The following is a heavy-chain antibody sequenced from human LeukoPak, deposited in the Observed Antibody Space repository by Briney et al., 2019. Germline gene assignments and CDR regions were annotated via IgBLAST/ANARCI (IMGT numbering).Heavy chain of an antibody. CDR3: AREYCTNGVCYYPATNWFDP. CDR1: GGSISSSSYY. V-gene: IGHV4-39*07. J-gene: IGHJ5*02. CDR2: IYYSGST. Sequence: SETLSLTCTVSGGSISSSSYYWGWIRQPPGKGLEWIGSIYYSGSTYYNPSLKRRVTISVDTSKNQFSLKLSSVTAADTAVYYCAREYCTNGVCYYPATNWFDPWGQGTLVTVSS. D-gene: IGHD2-8*01.